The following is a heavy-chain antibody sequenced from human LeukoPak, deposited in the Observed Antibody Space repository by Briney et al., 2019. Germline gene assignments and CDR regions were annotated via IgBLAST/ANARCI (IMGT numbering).Heavy chain of an antibody. J-gene: IGHJ4*02. Sequence: GGSLRLSCVVSGFTFSNYWMSWVRQAPGKGLEWVINIRSDGGEKYFVDSVRGRFTISRDNAKNSLYLQMNNPRAEDTAVYYCARDLSGPSLYWGQGTLVTVSS. CDR2: IRSDGGEK. CDR3: ARDLSGPSLY. D-gene: IGHD2-15*01. CDR1: GFTFSNYW. V-gene: IGHV3-7*01.